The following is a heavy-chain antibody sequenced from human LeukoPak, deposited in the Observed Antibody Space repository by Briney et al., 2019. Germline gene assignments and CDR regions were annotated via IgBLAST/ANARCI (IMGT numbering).Heavy chain of an antibody. CDR1: GFTFSSYA. Sequence: PGRSLRLSCAASGFTFSSYAMHWVRQAPGKGLEGVAVISYDGSNKYYADSVKGRFTISRDNSKNTLYLQMNSLRAEDTAVYYCARDPRAGYYDFWSGYFVYYFDYWGQGTLVTVSS. V-gene: IGHV3-30-3*01. CDR3: ARDPRAGYYDFWSGYFVYYFDY. D-gene: IGHD3-3*01. J-gene: IGHJ4*02. CDR2: ISYDGSNK.